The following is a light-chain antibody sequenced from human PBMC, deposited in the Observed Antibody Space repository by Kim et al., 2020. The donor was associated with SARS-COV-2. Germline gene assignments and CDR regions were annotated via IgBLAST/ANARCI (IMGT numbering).Light chain of an antibody. J-gene: IGLJ2*01. CDR2: GKN. CDR1: SLRSYY. CDR3: NSRDSSGNRV. V-gene: IGLV3-19*01. Sequence: VALGQTVRITCQGDSLRSYYASWYQQKPGQAPVLVIYGKNNRPSGIPDRFSGSSSGNTASLTITGAQAEDEADYYCNSRDSSGNRVFGGGTQLTVL.